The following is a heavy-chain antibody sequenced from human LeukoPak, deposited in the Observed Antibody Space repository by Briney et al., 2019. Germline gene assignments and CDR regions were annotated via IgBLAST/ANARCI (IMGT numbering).Heavy chain of an antibody. D-gene: IGHD6-19*01. CDR2: ISSSGSTM. CDR1: GFTFSSYE. V-gene: IGHV3-48*03. CDR3: AKESSGWFDY. Sequence: PGGSLRLSCAASGFTFSSYEMNWVRQAPGKGLEWVSYISSSGSTMYYADSVKGRFTISRDNSKNTLYLQMNSLRAEDTAVYYCAKESSGWFDYWGQGTLVTVSS. J-gene: IGHJ4*02.